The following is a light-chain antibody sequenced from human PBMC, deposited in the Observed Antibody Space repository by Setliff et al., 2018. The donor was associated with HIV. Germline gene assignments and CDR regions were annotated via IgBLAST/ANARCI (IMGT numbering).Light chain of an antibody. CDR2: DVS. V-gene: IGLV2-14*01. CDR1: SSDVGAYNY. CDR3: SSYTSSSTYVV. J-gene: IGLJ2*01. Sequence: QSVLTQPASVSGSPGQSITISCTGTSSDVGAYNYVSWYQQHPGKAPKLMIYDVSKRLSGVSNRFSGSKSGNTASLTISGLQAEDEADYYCSSYTSSSTYVVFGGGTKVTVL.